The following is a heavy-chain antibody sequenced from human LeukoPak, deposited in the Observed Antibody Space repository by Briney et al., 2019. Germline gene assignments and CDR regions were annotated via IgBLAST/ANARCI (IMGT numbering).Heavy chain of an antibody. CDR1: VFTFSSAA. J-gene: IGHJ4*02. Sequence: GGSLRLSCAASVFTFSSAAMTWVRQAPGKGLEWVSTITGSDDRTYYADSVRGRFTISRDYSKNTLRLQMNSLRVEDTAIYYCAKGPQVGSGYHPDYWGQGTLVTVSS. CDR2: ITGSDDRT. D-gene: IGHD3-22*01. V-gene: IGHV3-23*01. CDR3: AKGPQVGSGYHPDY.